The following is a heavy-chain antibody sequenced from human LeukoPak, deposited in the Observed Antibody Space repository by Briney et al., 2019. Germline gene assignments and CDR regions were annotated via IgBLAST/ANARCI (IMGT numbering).Heavy chain of an antibody. V-gene: IGHV1-18*01. J-gene: IGHJ3*02. CDR3: ARMGSLLTGVRSSGAFDI. Sequence: ASVNVSCRASGYTFTSYGISWVRQAPGQGLEWMGWISAYNGNTNYAQKFQGRVAMTRDTSISTAYMELSRLRSDDTAVYYCARMGSLLTGVRSSGAFDIWGQGTMVTVSS. CDR2: ISAYNGNT. CDR1: GYTFTSYG. D-gene: IGHD1-20*01.